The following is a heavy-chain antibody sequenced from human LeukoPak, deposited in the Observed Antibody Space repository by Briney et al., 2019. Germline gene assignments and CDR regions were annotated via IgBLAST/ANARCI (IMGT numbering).Heavy chain of an antibody. CDR3: TTGPRIGVDYY. J-gene: IGHJ4*02. V-gene: IGHV3-15*01. CDR2: IKSKTDGGTT. Sequence: GSPRLSCAASGFTFSNAWMSWVRQAPGKGLEWVGRIKSKTDGGTTDYAAPVKDRFTISRDDSKNTLYLQMNSLKTEDTAVYYCTTGPRIGVDYYWGQGTLVTVST. CDR1: GFTFSNAW. D-gene: IGHD3-22*01.